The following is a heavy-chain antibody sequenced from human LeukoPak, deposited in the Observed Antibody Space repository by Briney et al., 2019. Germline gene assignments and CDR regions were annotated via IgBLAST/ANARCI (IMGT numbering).Heavy chain of an antibody. CDR1: GFTFSSYA. D-gene: IGHD1-20*01. V-gene: IGHV3-23*01. CDR3: ARLDITGTSYYMDV. CDR2: ISGSGGST. J-gene: IGHJ6*03. Sequence: PGGSLRLSCAASGFTFSSYAMSWVRQAPGKGLEWVSAISGSGGSTYYADSVKGRFTISRDNAKNSLYLQMNSLRAEDTAVYYCARLDITGTSYYMDVWGKGTTVTVSS.